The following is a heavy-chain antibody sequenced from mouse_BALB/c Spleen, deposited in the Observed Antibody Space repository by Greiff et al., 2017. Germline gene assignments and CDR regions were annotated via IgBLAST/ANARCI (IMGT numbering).Heavy chain of an antibody. CDR2: ISDGGSYT. Sequence: DVKLVESGGGLVKPGGSLNLSCAASGFTFSDYYMYWVRQTPEKRLEWVATISDGGSYTYYPDSVKGRFTISRDNAKNNLYLQMSSLKSEDTAMYYCARDRTMDYWGQGTSVTVSS. J-gene: IGHJ4*01. V-gene: IGHV5-4*02. CDR3: ARDRTMDY. CDR1: GFTFSDYY.